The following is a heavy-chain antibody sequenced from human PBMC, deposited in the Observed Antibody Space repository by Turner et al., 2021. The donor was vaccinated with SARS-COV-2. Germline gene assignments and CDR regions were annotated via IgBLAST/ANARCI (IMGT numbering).Heavy chain of an antibody. CDR3: AKVRRFAFDI. CDR2: ISWNSGSI. J-gene: IGHJ3*02. CDR1: GFTFDDYG. Sequence: EVQLVESGGGLVQPGRSLRLSCAASGFTFDDYGMHWVRQVPGKGLEWVAVISWNSGSIGYADSVKGRFTISRDNAKNSLYLQMNSLRAEDTALYYCAKVRRFAFDIWGQGTMVTVSS. V-gene: IGHV3-9*01.